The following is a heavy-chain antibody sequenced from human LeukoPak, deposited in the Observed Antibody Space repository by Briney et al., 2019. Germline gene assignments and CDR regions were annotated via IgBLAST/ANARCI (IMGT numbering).Heavy chain of an antibody. J-gene: IGHJ5*02. CDR3: ARSDSSGWYPEYDP. D-gene: IGHD6-19*01. CDR1: GFTFSSYS. CDR2: ISSSSSYI. V-gene: IGHV3-21*01. Sequence: PGGSLRLSCAASGFTFSSYSMNWVRRAPGKGLEWVSSISSSSSYIYYADSVKGRFTISRDNAKNSLYLQMNSLRAEDTAVYYCARSDSSGWYPEYDPWGQGTLVTVSS.